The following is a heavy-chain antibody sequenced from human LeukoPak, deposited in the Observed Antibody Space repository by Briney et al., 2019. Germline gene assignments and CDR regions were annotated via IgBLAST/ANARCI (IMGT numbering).Heavy chain of an antibody. CDR2: ISGSGGST. J-gene: IGHJ4*02. V-gene: IGHV3-23*01. Sequence: GGLRLSCAASGFTFSSYAMSWVRQAPGKGLEWVSAISGSGGSTYYADSVKGRFTISRDNSKNTLYLQMNSLRAEDTAVYYCAKGGGWLQSRLFDYWGQGTLVTVSS. CDR3: AKGGGWLQSRLFDY. CDR1: GFTFSSYA. D-gene: IGHD5-24*01.